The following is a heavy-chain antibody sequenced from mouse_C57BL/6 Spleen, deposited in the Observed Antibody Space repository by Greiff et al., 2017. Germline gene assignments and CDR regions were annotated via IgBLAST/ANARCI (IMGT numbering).Heavy chain of an antibody. CDR3: PRAYYGSSYEGY. D-gene: IGHD1-1*01. CDR1: GYTFTDYE. J-gene: IGHJ2*01. CDR2: IDPETGGT. Sequence: VQLQESGAELVRPGASVTLSCKASGYTFTDYEMHWVKQTPVHGLEWIGAIDPETGGTAYNQKFKGKAILTADKSSSTAYMELRSLTSEDSAVYYCPRAYYGSSYEGYWGQGTTLTVSS. V-gene: IGHV1-15*01.